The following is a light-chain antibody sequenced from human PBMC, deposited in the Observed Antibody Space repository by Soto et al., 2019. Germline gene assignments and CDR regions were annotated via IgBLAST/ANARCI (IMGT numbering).Light chain of an antibody. CDR3: SSYAASNNFYFV. J-gene: IGLJ3*02. V-gene: IGLV2-8*01. CDR1: SSDVGGYNY. CDR2: EVN. Sequence: QSVLTQPPSASGYPGQSVTISCTGTSSDVGGYNYVSWYQQYPGRAPKLMIYEVNKRPSGVPDRFSGTKSGNTTSLTVSGLQAEDEADYYCSSYAASNNFYFVYGGGTKLTVL.